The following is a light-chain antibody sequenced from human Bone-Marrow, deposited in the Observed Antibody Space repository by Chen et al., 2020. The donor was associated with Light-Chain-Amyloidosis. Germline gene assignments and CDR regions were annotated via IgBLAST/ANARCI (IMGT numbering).Light chain of an antibody. J-gene: IGLJ1*01. Sequence: QSALTQPASVSGSPGQSITISCTGTSSDVGGDNHVSWYQQHPDKAPQLMIYEVTNRPSWVPDRFTGSKSDNTAYRTISGLQTEGEADYVWSAYAMTNTVGFGSGTRVTVL. V-gene: IGLV2-14*01. CDR2: EVT. CDR1: SSDVGGDNH. CDR3: SAYAMTNTVG.